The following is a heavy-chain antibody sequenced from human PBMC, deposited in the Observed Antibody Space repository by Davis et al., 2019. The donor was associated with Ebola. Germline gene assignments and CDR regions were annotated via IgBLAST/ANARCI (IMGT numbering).Heavy chain of an antibody. CDR2: ISSSSSTI. J-gene: IGHJ4*02. V-gene: IGHV3-48*01. CDR3: ASGYSYGYGSFDY. Sequence: GGSLRLSCAASGFTFSSYSMNWVRQAPGKGLEWVSYISSSSSTIYYADSVKGRFTISRDNAKNSLYLQMNSLRAEDTAVYYCASGYSYGYGSFDYWGQGTLVTVSS. D-gene: IGHD5-18*01. CDR1: GFTFSSYS.